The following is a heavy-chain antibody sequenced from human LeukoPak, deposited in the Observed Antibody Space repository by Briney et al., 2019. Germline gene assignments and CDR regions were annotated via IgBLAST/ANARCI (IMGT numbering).Heavy chain of an antibody. CDR1: GFTFSSYG. CDR3: AKDSGNPRFYYYYYMDV. J-gene: IGHJ6*03. CDR2: ISYDGSNK. V-gene: IGHV3-30*18. Sequence: QPGGSLRLSCAASGFTFSSYGMHWVRQAPGKGLEWVAVISYDGSNKYYADSVKGRFTISRDNSKNTLNLQMNSLRAEDTAVYYCAKDSGNPRFYYYYYMDVWGKGTTVTVSS. D-gene: IGHD4-23*01.